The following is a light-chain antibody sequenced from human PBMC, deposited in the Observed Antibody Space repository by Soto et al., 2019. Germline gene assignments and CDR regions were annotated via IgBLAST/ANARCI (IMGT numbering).Light chain of an antibody. CDR3: QHYDQLPLT. CDR2: DAS. J-gene: IGKJ5*01. V-gene: IGKV1-33*01. Sequence: DIQMTQSPSSLSASVGDRVTITCQASQDITNYLNWYQQKPGKAPRLLLYDASSLETGVPSRFSGSGSGTDFTFTISSLQPEDIATYYCQHYDQLPLTFGQGTRLEIK. CDR1: QDITNY.